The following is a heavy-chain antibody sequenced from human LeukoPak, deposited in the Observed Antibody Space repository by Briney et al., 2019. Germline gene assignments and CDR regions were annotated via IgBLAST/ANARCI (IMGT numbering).Heavy chain of an antibody. J-gene: IGHJ3*02. CDR3: AIVPYGDYIGAFDM. V-gene: IGHV3-23*01. CDR2: IRGGGGSA. D-gene: IGHD4-17*01. CDR1: RFTCNAYH. Sequence: GVSLTLYCTASRFTCNAYHMMWVPQAPGKGPEGVYAIRGGGGSAFYADSVKGRFTISRDNPKYTLFLQMNGLRAEDTAVYYCAIVPYGDYIGAFDMRGAGRMVSFSS.